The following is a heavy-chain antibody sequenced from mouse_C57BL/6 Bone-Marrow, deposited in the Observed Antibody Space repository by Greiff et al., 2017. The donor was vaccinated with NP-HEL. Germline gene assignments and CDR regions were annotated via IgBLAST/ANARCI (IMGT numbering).Heavy chain of an antibody. Sequence: VKLQQPGAELVKPGASVKLSCKASGYTFTSYWMHWVKQRPGQGLEWIGMIHPNSGSTNYNEKFKSKATLTVDKSSSTAYMQLSSLTSEDSAVYYCAREGDGYYGAYWGQGTLVTVSA. V-gene: IGHV1-64*01. D-gene: IGHD2-3*01. CDR2: IHPNSGST. CDR1: GYTFTSYW. J-gene: IGHJ3*01. CDR3: AREGDGYYGAY.